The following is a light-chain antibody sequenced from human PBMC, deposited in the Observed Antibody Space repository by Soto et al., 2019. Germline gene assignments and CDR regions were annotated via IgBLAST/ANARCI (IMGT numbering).Light chain of an antibody. CDR3: QQYGGSPLT. CDR1: QSLRSYY. Sequence: EIVLTQSPGTLSLSPGERATLSCRASQSLRSYYLAWYQQKPGQAPRLVIYGASNRATGIPDRFTGSGSGTDFTLTISRLEPEDFAVYYCQQYGGSPLTFGGGTKVEIK. J-gene: IGKJ4*01. V-gene: IGKV3-20*01. CDR2: GAS.